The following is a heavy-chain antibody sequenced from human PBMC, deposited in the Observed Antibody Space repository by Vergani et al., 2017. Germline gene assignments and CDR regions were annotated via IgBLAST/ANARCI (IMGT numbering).Heavy chain of an antibody. CDR2: IYAGDSDV. V-gene: IGHV5-51*03. D-gene: IGHD3-3*01. Sequence: EVQLVQSGAEVKKPGESLKISCQGSGYSITNYWIAWVRQRPGKGLEWMGIIYAGDSDVRYSPSFQGQVTMSVDKSLSTAYLQWSSLKASETATYYCAKTHDCSSLYSSYNWFDPWGQGTQVTVSS. CDR3: AKTHDCSSLYSSYNWFDP. J-gene: IGHJ5*02. CDR1: GYSITNYW.